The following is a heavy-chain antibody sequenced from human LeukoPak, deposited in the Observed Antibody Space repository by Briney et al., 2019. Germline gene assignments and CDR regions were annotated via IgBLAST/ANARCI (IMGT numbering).Heavy chain of an antibody. CDR3: ARVGRRGYSGYASDY. J-gene: IGHJ4*02. CDR2: IISSSSYI. CDR1: GFTFSSYS. V-gene: IGHV3-21*01. D-gene: IGHD5-12*01. Sequence: GGSLRLSCAASGFTFSSYSMNWVRQAPGKGLEWVSSIISSSSYIYYADSVKGRFTISRDNAKNSLYLQMNSLRGEDTAVYYCARVGRRGYSGYASDYWGQGTLVTVSS.